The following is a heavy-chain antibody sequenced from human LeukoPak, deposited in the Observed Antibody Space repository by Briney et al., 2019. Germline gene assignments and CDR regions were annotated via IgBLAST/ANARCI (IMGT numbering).Heavy chain of an antibody. CDR3: ARDHSSIAAAGTDAFDI. CDR1: GDTFTSYY. V-gene: IGHV1-46*01. J-gene: IGHJ3*02. Sequence: ASVKFSCKASGDTFTSYYFRWVRQPPGQGLEWMGIINPSGGTTNYAHKIQSRVTMTRDTATSTVYMELSSLSSEDTAVYYCARDHSSIAAAGTDAFDIWGQGTMVTVSS. CDR2: INPSGGTT. D-gene: IGHD6-13*01.